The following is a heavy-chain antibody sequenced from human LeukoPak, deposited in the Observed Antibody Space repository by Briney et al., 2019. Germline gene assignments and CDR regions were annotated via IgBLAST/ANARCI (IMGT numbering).Heavy chain of an antibody. Sequence: GGSLRLSCAASGFTFSTYIMNWVRQTPGKGLEWVSSISSSSSYIYYADSVKGRFTISRDNAKNSLYLQMNSLRAEDTAVYYCARDRSIAVAGDKNYYYYMDVWGKGTTVTVSS. D-gene: IGHD6-19*01. J-gene: IGHJ6*03. CDR1: GFTFSTYI. CDR2: ISSSSSYI. CDR3: ARDRSIAVAGDKNYYYYMDV. V-gene: IGHV3-21*01.